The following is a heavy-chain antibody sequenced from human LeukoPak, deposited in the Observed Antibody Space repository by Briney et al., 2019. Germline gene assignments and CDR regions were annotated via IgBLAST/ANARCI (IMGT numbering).Heavy chain of an antibody. CDR2: IYGGGNI. J-gene: IGHJ4*02. CDR1: GFTVSSNY. Sequence: GGSLRLSCAASGFTVSSNYMNWVRQAPGKGLEWVSVIYGGGNIYYADSVKGRFTISRDNSKDTLYLQMNSLRAEDTAVYYRARGAGYNYPYYFDYWGQGTLVTVSS. CDR3: ARGAGYNYPYYFDY. V-gene: IGHV3-53*01. D-gene: IGHD5-24*01.